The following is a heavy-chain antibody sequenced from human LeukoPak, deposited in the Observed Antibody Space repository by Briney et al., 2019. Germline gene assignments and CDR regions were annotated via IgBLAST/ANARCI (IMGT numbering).Heavy chain of an antibody. V-gene: IGHV4-34*01. CDR3: ARGSFWSHAFDI. J-gene: IGHJ3*02. Sequence: PGGSLRLSCAASGFTFSTYVMSWVRQAPGKGLEWIGEINHSGSTNYNPSLKSRVTISVDTSKNQFSLKLSSVTAADTAVYYCARGSFWSHAFDIWGQGTMVTVSS. CDR1: GFTFSTYV. D-gene: IGHD3-3*01. CDR2: INHSGST.